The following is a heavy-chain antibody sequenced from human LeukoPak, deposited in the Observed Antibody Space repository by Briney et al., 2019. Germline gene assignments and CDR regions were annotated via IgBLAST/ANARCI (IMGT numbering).Heavy chain of an antibody. V-gene: IGHV3-74*01. CDR1: GFTFSSYG. J-gene: IGHJ4*02. D-gene: IGHD1-26*01. Sequence: GGSLRLSCAASGFTFSSYGMHWVRQAPGKGLVWVSRIISNEDSATYADSVEGRFTISRDNAKNTLYLQMNSLRAEDTAVYYCTTVIMGAPKDDYWGQGTLVTVSS. CDR2: IISNEDSA. CDR3: TTVIMGAPKDDY.